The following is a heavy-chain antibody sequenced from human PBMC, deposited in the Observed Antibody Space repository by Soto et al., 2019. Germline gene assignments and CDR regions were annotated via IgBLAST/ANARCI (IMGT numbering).Heavy chain of an antibody. Sequence: GASVKVSCKASGYIFTAYALHWLRQAPGQRLEWMGWINTGNGNTKYSPKFQGRVTITRDTSATTSYLILSSLRSEDSAVYFCARVGNMRVAAVEPNFWGQGTLVTVSS. CDR2: INTGNGNT. J-gene: IGHJ4*02. CDR3: ARVGNMRVAAVEPNF. CDR1: GYIFTAYA. V-gene: IGHV1-3*04. D-gene: IGHD2-15*01.